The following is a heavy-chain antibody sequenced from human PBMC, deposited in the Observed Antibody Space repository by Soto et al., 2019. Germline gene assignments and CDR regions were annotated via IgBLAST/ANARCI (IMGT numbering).Heavy chain of an antibody. Sequence: CKASRVAFSKFIVTWVRQAPGLGLEWVGGIIPIFGTANYAQKFQGRVTITADESTSTSYMEVNNLRSEDTAVYYCAKVRYSSPMGYYYGMDVWGQGTTVTVSS. D-gene: IGHD6-19*01. CDR3: AKVRYSSPMGYYYGMDV. CDR2: IIPIFGTA. V-gene: IGHV1-69*01. J-gene: IGHJ6*02. CDR1: RVAFSKFI.